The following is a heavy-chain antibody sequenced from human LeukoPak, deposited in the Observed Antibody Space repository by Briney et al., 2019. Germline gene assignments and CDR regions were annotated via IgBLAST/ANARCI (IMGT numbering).Heavy chain of an antibody. V-gene: IGHV3-30*03. CDR1: GFTFSSYD. CDR2: ISYDGSNK. CDR3: ARDSGREVVSGWELDY. J-gene: IGHJ4*02. Sequence: GGSLRLSCAASGFTFSSYDMHWVRQAPGKGLEWVAVISYDGSNKYYADSVKGRFTISRDNSKNTLYLQMNSLRAEDTAVYYCARDSGREVVSGWELDYWGQGTLVTVSS. D-gene: IGHD6-19*01.